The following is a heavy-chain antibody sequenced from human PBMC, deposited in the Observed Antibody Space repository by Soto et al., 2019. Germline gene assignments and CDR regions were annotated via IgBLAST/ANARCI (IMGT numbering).Heavy chain of an antibody. D-gene: IGHD6-13*01. CDR1: GFTFSDYY. CDR3: ARDIAAAGLPYFDY. J-gene: IGHJ4*02. V-gene: IGHV3-11*01. Sequence: PGGSLRLSCAASGFTFSDYYMSWIRQAPGKGLEWISYISSSGTTVYYADSVKGRFTISRDNAKNSLYLQMNSLRAEDTAVYYCARDIAAAGLPYFDYWGQGTLVTVSS. CDR2: ISSSGTTV.